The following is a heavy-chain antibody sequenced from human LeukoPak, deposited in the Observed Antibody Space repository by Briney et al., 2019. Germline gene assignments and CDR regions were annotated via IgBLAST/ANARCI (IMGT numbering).Heavy chain of an antibody. CDR2: ISGSGGST. CDR1: GFTFSSYA. CDR3: AKDSAIGYCSGGSCYTSYGMDV. Sequence: GGSLRLSCAASGFTFSSYAMSWVRQAPGKGLEWVSAISGSGGSTYYADSVKGRFTISRDNSKNTLYLQMNSLSAEDTAVYYCAKDSAIGYCSGGSCYTSYGMDVWGQGTTVTVSS. V-gene: IGHV3-23*01. J-gene: IGHJ6*02. D-gene: IGHD2-15*01.